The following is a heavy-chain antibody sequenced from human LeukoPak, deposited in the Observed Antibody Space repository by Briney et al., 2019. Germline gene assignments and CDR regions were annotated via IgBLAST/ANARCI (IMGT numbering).Heavy chain of an antibody. Sequence: ASVKVSCKASGYTFTSNDINWVRQVTGQGLEWMGWMYPNSGNTGYAQKFQGRVTMTRNTSISTAYMELSSLRSEDTAVYYCARIGSRIAARPYWFDPWGQGILVTVSS. CDR1: GYTFTSND. D-gene: IGHD6-6*01. CDR2: MYPNSGNT. CDR3: ARIGSRIAARPYWFDP. J-gene: IGHJ5*02. V-gene: IGHV1-8*01.